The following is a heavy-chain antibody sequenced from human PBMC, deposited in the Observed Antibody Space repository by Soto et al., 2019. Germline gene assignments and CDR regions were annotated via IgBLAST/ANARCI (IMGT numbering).Heavy chain of an antibody. CDR2: ISYDGSIT. D-gene: IGHD2-2*01. J-gene: IGHJ3*01. V-gene: IGHV3-30-3*01. Sequence: GGSLRLSCVASGFTFSGYGVHWVRQAPGRGLEWVALISYDGSITYYADSVRGRFTISRDNSKNTLYLQLNSLRTDDTAVYFCAREEFHYAPHVLDVWGQGTMVTVSS. CDR1: GFTFSGYG. CDR3: AREEFHYAPHVLDV.